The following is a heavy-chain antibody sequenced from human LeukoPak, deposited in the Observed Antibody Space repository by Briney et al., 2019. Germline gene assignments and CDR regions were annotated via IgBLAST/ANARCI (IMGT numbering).Heavy chain of an antibody. CDR1: GGSISSGSYY. CDR2: IYTSGST. V-gene: IGHV4-61*02. Sequence: SETLSLTCTVSGGSISSGSYYWSWIRQPAGKGLEWIGRIYTSGSTNYNPSLKSRVTISVDTSKNQFSLKLSSVTAADTAVYYCAREHPHFDSWGHGTLVTVSS. J-gene: IGHJ4*01. CDR3: AREHPHFDS.